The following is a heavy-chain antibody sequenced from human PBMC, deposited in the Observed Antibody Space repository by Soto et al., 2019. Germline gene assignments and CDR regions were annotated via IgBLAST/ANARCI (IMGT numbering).Heavy chain of an antibody. V-gene: IGHV3-33*05. J-gene: IGHJ4*02. D-gene: IGHD3-16*01. Sequence: QVHLVESGGGVVQPGTSLRLSCVGSGFNFRSYVIHWVRQAPGKGLEWVALTSYDGSNNFYGDSVKGRFTISRHNSRNTVELQMDSLRFEDTALYYCARWGTTGGLDVWGQGTLVSVSS. CDR2: TSYDGSNN. CDR1: GFNFRSYV. CDR3: ARWGTTGGLDV.